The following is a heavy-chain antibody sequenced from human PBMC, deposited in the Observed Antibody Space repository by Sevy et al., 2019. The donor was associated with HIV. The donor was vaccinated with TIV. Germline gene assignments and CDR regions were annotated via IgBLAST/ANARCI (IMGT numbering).Heavy chain of an antibody. J-gene: IGHJ6*02. D-gene: IGHD2-15*01. CDR2: ISYDGSNK. Sequence: GGSLRLSCAASGFTFSSYAMHWVRQAPGEGLGWVAVISYDGSNKYYADSVKGRVTISRDNSKNTLYLQMNSLRAEDTAVYYCARETLGSYYYYGMDVWGQGTTVTISS. V-gene: IGHV3-30-3*01. CDR1: GFTFSSYA. CDR3: ARETLGSYYYYGMDV.